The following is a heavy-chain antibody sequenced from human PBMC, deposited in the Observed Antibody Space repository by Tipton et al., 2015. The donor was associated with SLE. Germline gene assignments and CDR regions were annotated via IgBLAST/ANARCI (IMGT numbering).Heavy chain of an antibody. J-gene: IGHJ2*01. CDR1: GGSISSYY. V-gene: IGHV4-59*01. CDR3: ARDPGNHQDYWYFDL. Sequence: TLSLTCTVSGGSISSYYWSWIRQPPGKGLEWIGYIHYRGSTYYNPSLKSRVTISVDTSKNQFSLKLNSETAADTAVYYCARDPGNHQDYWYFDLWVRGTLVTVSS. D-gene: IGHD2-2*01. CDR2: IHYRGST.